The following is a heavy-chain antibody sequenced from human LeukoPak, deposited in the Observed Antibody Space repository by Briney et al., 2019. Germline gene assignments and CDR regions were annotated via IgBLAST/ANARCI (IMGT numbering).Heavy chain of an antibody. D-gene: IGHD3-9*01. CDR2: IYYSGST. CDR1: GGSFSGYY. J-gene: IGHJ3*02. Sequence: RASETLSLTCAVYGGSFSGYYWSWIRQPPGKGLEWIGYIYYSGSTNYNPSLKSRVTISVDTSKNQFSLKLSSVTAADTAVYYCARTEAYFGAFDIWGQGTMVTVSS. V-gene: IGHV4-59*01. CDR3: ARTEAYFGAFDI.